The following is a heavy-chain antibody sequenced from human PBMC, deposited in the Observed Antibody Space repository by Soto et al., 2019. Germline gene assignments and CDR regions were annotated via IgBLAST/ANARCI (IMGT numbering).Heavy chain of an antibody. CDR1: GGSINNHY. CDR3: ARGVTIFGDDYYYYMDV. V-gene: IGHV4-59*11. D-gene: IGHD3-3*01. Sequence: SETLSLTCTVSGGSINNHYWSWIRQPPGKGLEWIGYIYYTGSTNYNPSLKSRVTMSVDTSKDRVSLKLTSLTAADTAVYYCARGVTIFGDDYYYYMDVWGKGTTVTVSS. J-gene: IGHJ6*03. CDR2: IYYTGST.